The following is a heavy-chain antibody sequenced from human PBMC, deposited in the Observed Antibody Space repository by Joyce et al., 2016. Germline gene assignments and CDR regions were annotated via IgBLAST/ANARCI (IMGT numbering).Heavy chain of an antibody. CDR1: GGSISSSSHY. CDR3: ASGLRFLEWTRFDP. Sequence: QLQLQESGPGLVKPSETLSLTCTVSGGSISSSSHYWGWIRQPPGKGLEWIGSIYYSEGTYYNPSLKSRVTISVDTSKNQVSLKLSSVTAADTAVYYCASGLRFLEWTRFDPWGQGTLVTVSS. CDR2: IYYSEGT. V-gene: IGHV4-39*07. J-gene: IGHJ5*02. D-gene: IGHD3-3*01.